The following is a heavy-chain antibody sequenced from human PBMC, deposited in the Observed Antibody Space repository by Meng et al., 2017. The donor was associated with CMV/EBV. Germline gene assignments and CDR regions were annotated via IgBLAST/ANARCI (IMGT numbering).Heavy chain of an antibody. V-gene: IGHV4-39*07. J-gene: IGHJ4*02. D-gene: IGHD4-23*01. CDR3: ARDPSLRWIDY. CDR2: IYYSGST. Sequence: QAQLHESGPGLVKPSETLSLTCTVSGGSISSSSYYWGWIRQPPGKGLEWIGSIYYSGSTYYNPSLKSRVTISVDTSKNQFSLKLSSVTAADTAVYYCARDPSLRWIDYWGQGTLVTVSS. CDR1: GGSISSSSYY.